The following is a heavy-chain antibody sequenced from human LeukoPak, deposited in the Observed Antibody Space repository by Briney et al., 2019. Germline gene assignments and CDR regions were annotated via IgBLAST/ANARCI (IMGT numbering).Heavy chain of an antibody. Sequence: SETLSLTCSVSGGSISSLYWSWIRQPPGKGLEYIGYIHYSGNTNYNPSLKSRVTISVDTSKNQFSLRLSSVTAADTGVYYCTRQSEFYYNGMDVWGQGTRSPSP. CDR1: GGSISSLY. J-gene: IGHJ6*02. CDR2: IHYSGNT. CDR3: TRQSEFYYNGMDV. V-gene: IGHV4-59*08. D-gene: IGHD3-10*01.